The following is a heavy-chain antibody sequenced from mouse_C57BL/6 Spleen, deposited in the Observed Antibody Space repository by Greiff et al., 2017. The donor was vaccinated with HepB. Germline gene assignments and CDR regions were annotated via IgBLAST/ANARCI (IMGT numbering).Heavy chain of an antibody. D-gene: IGHD1-1*01. V-gene: IGHV1-61*01. CDR1: GYTFTSYW. Sequence: QVQLQQPGAELVRPGSSVKLSCKASGYTFTSYWMDWVKQRPGQGLEWIGNIYPSDSETHYNQKFKDKATLTVDKSSSTAYMQLSSLTSEDSAVYYCARDGLLRFDYWGQGTTLTVSS. J-gene: IGHJ2*01. CDR2: IYPSDSET. CDR3: ARDGLLRFDY.